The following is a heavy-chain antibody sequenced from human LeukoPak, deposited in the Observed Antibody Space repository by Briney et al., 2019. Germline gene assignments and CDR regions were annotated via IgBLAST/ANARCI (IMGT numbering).Heavy chain of an antibody. Sequence: GGSLRLSCVASGFTFSSYAMSWVRQAPGKGLEWVAAISDSGGSTYYVDSVRGRFIISRDNSKKTLYLQMNRLRGEDTGVYYCAKDIRGSGNYGWFDPWGLGTLVTASS. V-gene: IGHV3-23*01. J-gene: IGHJ5*02. CDR3: AKDIRGSGNYGWFDP. CDR2: ISDSGGST. D-gene: IGHD3-10*01. CDR1: GFTFSSYA.